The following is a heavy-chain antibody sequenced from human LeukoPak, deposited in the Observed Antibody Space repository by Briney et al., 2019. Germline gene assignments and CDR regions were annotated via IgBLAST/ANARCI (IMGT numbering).Heavy chain of an antibody. J-gene: IGHJ4*02. CDR1: GGSISPYY. D-gene: IGHD2-8*02. V-gene: IGHV4-59*08. CDR3: ARHTGGTTYDY. Sequence: PSETLSLTCTVSGGSISPYYRSWIRQPPGKGLEWIGYVSYSGNTNDNPSLKSRVTISVDTSKNHFSLKLSSVTAADTAVYYCARHTGGTTYDYCGQGTQVTVSS. CDR2: VSYSGNT.